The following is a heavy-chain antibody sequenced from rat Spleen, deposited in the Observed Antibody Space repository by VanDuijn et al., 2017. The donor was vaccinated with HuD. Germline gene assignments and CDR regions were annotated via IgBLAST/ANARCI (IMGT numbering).Heavy chain of an antibody. D-gene: IGHD4-3*01. CDR2: IWTGGST. CDR3: ARHLREASGVMDA. V-gene: IGHV2-43*01. CDR1: GFSLPNYH. Sequence: QVQLKESGPGLVQPSQTLSLTCTVSGFSLPNYHVSWVRQPPGKSRVWVGIIWTGGSTDYNSALKSRLSISRDTSKSQVLLKMNSLQPEDTGTYYCARHLREASGVMDAWGQGASVTVSS. J-gene: IGHJ4*01.